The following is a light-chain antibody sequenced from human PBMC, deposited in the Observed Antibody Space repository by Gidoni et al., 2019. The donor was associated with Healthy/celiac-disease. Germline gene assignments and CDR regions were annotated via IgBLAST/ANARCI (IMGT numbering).Light chain of an antibody. CDR2: TLS. CDR1: QSLLDSDDGNTY. J-gene: IGKJ2*01. V-gene: IGKV2-40*01. Sequence: DIVMTQTPLSLPVTPGEPASISCRSSQSLLDSDDGNTYLDWYLQKPGQSPQLLIYTLSYRAPGVPDRFSGSGSGTDFTLKISRVEAEDVGVYYCMQRIEFPSTFGQGTKLEIK. CDR3: MQRIEFPST.